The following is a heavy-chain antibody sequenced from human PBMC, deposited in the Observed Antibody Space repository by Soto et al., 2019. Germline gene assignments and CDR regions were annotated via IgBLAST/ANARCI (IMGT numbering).Heavy chain of an antibody. V-gene: IGHV5-51*01. CDR2: IYPGDSDT. D-gene: IGHD4-4*01. CDR3: ARRGVTTVTTGYYYYGMDV. Sequence: GESLKISCKGSGYSFTSYWIGWVRQMPGKGLEWMGIIYPGDSDTRYSPSFQGQVTISADKSISTAYLQWSSLKASDTAMYYCARRGVTTVTTGYYYYGMDVWGQGTTVTASS. CDR1: GYSFTSYW. J-gene: IGHJ6*02.